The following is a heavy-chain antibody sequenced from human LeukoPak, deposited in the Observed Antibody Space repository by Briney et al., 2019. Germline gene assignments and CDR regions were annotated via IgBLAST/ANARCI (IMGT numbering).Heavy chain of an antibody. CDR3: ARSRLYGGKSPDAFDI. CDR1: GYSFISHW. V-gene: IGHV5-51*01. J-gene: IGHJ3*02. CDR2: IYPGDSDT. D-gene: IGHD4-23*01. Sequence: GESLKISCKGSGYSFISHWIGWVRQVPGKGLEWMGIIYPGDSDTRYSPAFEGQVTISADKSISTAYLQWSSLKASDTAMYYCARSRLYGGKSPDAFDIWGQGTMVTVSS.